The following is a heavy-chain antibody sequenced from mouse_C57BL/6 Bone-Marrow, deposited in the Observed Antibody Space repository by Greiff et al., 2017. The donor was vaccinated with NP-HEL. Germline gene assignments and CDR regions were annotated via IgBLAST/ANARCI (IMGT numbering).Heavy chain of an antibody. CDR2: IFTGSGRT. J-gene: IGHJ2*01. CDR3: ARDYSLYYFDY. CDR1: GYTFTGYW. D-gene: IGHD1-1*02. Sequence: QVQLQQSGAELMKPGASVKLSCKATGYTFTGYWIEWVKQRPGHGLEWIGEIFTGSGRTNYTEKFKGKATFTADPSSNTAYMQRSSLTTEDSAIYYCARDYSLYYFDYWGQGTTLTVSS. V-gene: IGHV1-9*01.